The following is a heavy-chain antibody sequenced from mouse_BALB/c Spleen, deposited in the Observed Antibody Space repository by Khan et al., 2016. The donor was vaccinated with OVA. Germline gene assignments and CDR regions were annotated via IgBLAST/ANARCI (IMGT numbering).Heavy chain of an antibody. CDR2: VSNGGSYT. CDR1: GFTFSTYG. D-gene: IGHD1-1*01. CDR3: TRLAYYYDSEGFAY. J-gene: IGHJ3*01. V-gene: IGHV5-6*01. Sequence: EVNLVESGGDLVKPGGSLKLSCAASGFTFSTYGMSWVRQAPDKRLEWVATVSNGGSYTYYPDSVKGRFTIYRANAKNPLYLQRSGLMSADTAMFYCTRLAYYYDSEGFAYWGQGTLVTVSA.